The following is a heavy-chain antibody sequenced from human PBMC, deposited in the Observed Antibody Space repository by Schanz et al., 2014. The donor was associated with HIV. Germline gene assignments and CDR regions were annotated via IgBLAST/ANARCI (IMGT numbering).Heavy chain of an antibody. CDR1: GFIFSRYA. Sequence: VQLVESGGGVVQPGRSLRLSCAASGFIFSRYAMHWVRQAPGKGLEWISSISSNTNYINYADSVKGRFTISRDNAKNSLYLQMNSLRFADTAVYYCANTEFPYSSSSDYYYGMDVWGQGTTVTVSS. CDR2: ISSNTNYI. CDR3: ANTEFPYSSSSDYYYGMDV. J-gene: IGHJ6*02. V-gene: IGHV3-21*01. D-gene: IGHD6-6*01.